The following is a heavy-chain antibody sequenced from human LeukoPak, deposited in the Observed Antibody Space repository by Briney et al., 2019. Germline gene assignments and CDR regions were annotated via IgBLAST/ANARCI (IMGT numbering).Heavy chain of an antibody. D-gene: IGHD3-10*01. Sequence: TGGSLRLSCAASGFTFSSYAMSWVRQAPGKGLEWVSAISGSGGSTYYADSVKGRFTISRDNSKNTLYLQMNSLRAEDTAVYYCAKTQGLSDTYYYGSGSPLGYFDYWGQGTLVTVSS. V-gene: IGHV3-23*01. J-gene: IGHJ4*02. CDR1: GFTFSSYA. CDR2: ISGSGGST. CDR3: AKTQGLSDTYYYGSGSPLGYFDY.